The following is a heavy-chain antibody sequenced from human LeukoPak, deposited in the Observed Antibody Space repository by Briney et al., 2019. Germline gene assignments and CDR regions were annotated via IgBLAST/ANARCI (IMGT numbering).Heavy chain of an antibody. J-gene: IGHJ4*02. Sequence: PSQTVPHICTVSAGFISSGGYNWSCLRPPPGKGLEGIGYIYYSGSTYYNPSLKSRVTISVDTSKNQFSLKLSSVTAADTAVYYWARGGCDCGGNSQGGCFCCWGQVILVT. V-gene: IGHV4-31*03. D-gene: IGHD4-23*01. CDR2: IYYSGST. CDR1: AGFISSGGYN. CDR3: ARGGCDCGGNSQGGCFCC.